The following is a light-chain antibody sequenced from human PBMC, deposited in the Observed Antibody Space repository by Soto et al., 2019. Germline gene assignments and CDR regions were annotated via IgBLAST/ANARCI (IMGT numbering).Light chain of an antibody. J-gene: IGKJ1*01. V-gene: IGKV3-20*01. CDR1: QSVSNNY. CDR3: HQYGRSPWT. Sequence: EIVLTQSPGTLSLSPGERATLSCRASQSVSNNYLAWYQQKPGQAPRLVIYGASNRATGIPDRFSASGSGTDFTLTISRLEPEDFAVYYCHQYGRSPWTLGQGTKVDIK. CDR2: GAS.